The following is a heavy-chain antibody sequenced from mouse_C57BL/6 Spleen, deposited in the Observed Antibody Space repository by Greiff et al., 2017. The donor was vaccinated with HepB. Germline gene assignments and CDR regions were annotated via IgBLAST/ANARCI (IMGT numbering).Heavy chain of an antibody. Sequence: LVESGPELVKPGASVKISCKASGYAFSSSWMNWVKQRPGKGLEWIGRIYPGDGDTNYNGKFKGKATLTADKSSSTAYMQLSSLTSEDSAVYFCARYYGSSYWFAYWGQGTLVTVSA. D-gene: IGHD1-1*01. V-gene: IGHV1-82*01. CDR1: GYAFSSSW. J-gene: IGHJ3*01. CDR3: ARYYGSSYWFAY. CDR2: IYPGDGDT.